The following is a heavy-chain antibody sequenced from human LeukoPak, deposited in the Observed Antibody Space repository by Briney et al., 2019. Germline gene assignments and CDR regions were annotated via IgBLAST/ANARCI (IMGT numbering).Heavy chain of an antibody. CDR2: INPSGGST. D-gene: IGHD4-23*01. V-gene: IGHV1-46*01. Sequence: ASVKVSCKASGYTFTSYYMHWVRQAPGQGLEWMGIINPSGGSTSYAQKFQGRVTMTRDTSTSTVYMELSSLRSEDTAVYYCARAAMVVTDGGQSGWVDPWGQGTLITVSS. CDR3: ARAAMVVTDGGQSGWVDP. J-gene: IGHJ5*02. CDR1: GYTFTSYY.